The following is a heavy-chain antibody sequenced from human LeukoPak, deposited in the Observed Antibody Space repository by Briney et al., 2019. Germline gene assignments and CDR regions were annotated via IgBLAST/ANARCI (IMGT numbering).Heavy chain of an antibody. Sequence: GGSLRLSCAASGFTFSSYAMRWVRQAPGKGLEWVSAISGSGGSTYYADSVKGRFTISRDNSKNTLYLQMNSLRAEDTAVYYCARAARYYYGMDVWGQGTTVTVSS. J-gene: IGHJ6*02. CDR1: GFTFSSYA. V-gene: IGHV3-23*01. D-gene: IGHD6-6*01. CDR3: ARAARYYYGMDV. CDR2: ISGSGGST.